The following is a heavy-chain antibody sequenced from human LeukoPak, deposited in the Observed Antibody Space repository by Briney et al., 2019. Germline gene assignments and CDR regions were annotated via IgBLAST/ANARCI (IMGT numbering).Heavy chain of an antibody. CDR1: GFTFSSYR. CDR2: INSGGSST. CDR3: AREGAAGTSLDY. D-gene: IGHD6-13*01. J-gene: IGHJ4*02. V-gene: IGHV3-74*01. Sequence: GGSLRLSCAASGFTFSSYRVHWVRQAPGKGLVWVSHINSGGSSTSYADSVKGRFTISRDNAKNTLYLQMNSLRAEDTAMYYCAREGAAGTSLDYWGQGTLVTVSS.